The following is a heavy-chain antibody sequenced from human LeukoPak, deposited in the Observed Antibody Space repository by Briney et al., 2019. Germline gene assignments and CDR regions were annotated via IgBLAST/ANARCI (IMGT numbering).Heavy chain of an antibody. J-gene: IGHJ4*02. CDR2: IRSDGSNK. Sequence: GGSLRLSCAASGFTFSNYGIHWVRQPPGKGLEWVAFIRSDGSNKYYADSVKGRFTISRDNSKNTLYLQMNSLRVEDTAVYFCAKDYDGSTHYWGQGTLVRVSS. CDR1: GFTFSNYG. D-gene: IGHD3-16*01. V-gene: IGHV3-30*02. CDR3: AKDYDGSTHY.